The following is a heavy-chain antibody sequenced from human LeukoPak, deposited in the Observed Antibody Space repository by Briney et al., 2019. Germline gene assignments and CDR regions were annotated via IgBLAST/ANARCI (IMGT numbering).Heavy chain of an antibody. J-gene: IGHJ5*02. CDR3: ARDEEGDCGGDCYNWFAP. V-gene: IGHV1-69*06. Sequence: SVKVSCKASGGTFSSHFISWVRQAPGQGLEWMGGINPIFGTDHYAQKFQDRVTITADISTNTVYMELSNLRSEDTAMYYCARDEEGDCGGDCYNWFAPWGQGTLVTVSS. CDR1: GGTFSSHF. CDR2: INPIFGTD. D-gene: IGHD2-21*02.